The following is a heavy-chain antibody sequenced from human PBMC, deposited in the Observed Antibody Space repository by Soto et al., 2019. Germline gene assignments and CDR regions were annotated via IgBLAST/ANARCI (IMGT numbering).Heavy chain of an antibody. J-gene: IGHJ6*02. CDR2: IKQDGSEK. CDR3: ARDFRNYYYYYGMDV. V-gene: IGHV3-7*05. Sequence: GGSLRLSCAASGFTFSSYWMSWVRQAPGKGLEWVANIKQDGSEKYYVDSVKGRFTISRDNAKNSLYLQMNSLRAEDTAVYYCARDFRNYYYYYGMDVWGQGTTVTVSS. CDR1: GFTFSSYW.